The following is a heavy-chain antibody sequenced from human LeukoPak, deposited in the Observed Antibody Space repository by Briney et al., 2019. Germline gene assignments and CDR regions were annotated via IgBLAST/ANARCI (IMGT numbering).Heavy chain of an antibody. Sequence: GGSLRLSCAASGFTFDDYSMNWVRQAPGKGLEWVSFISSSSGYIFYADSMKGRFTISRDNPKNSLCLQMNSLRAEDTAIYYCTRDLRIAMIADAFDLWGQGTVVTVSS. V-gene: IGHV3-21*01. D-gene: IGHD3-22*01. CDR1: GFTFDDYS. CDR2: ISSSSGYI. J-gene: IGHJ3*01. CDR3: TRDLRIAMIADAFDL.